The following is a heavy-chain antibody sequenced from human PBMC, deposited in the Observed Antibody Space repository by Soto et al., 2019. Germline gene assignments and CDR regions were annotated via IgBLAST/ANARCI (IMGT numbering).Heavy chain of an antibody. J-gene: IGHJ5*02. CDR3: ARARTTYSSSSLGWFDP. Sequence: QVQLVQSGAEVKKPGSSVKVSCKASGGTFSSYAISWVRQAPGQGLEWMGGIIPIFGTANYAQKVQGRVTITADESTSTAYMELSSLRSEDTAVYYCARARTTYSSSSLGWFDPWGQGTLVTVSS. CDR1: GGTFSSYA. V-gene: IGHV1-69*01. CDR2: IIPIFGTA. D-gene: IGHD6-6*01.